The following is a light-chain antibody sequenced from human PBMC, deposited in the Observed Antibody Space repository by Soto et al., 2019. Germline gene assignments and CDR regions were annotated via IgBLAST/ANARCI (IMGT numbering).Light chain of an antibody. V-gene: IGKV1-12*01. Sequence: DLQITQCLSSLAASIAYRASSTFRASQGISTYLGWYQQKPGKAPKLLIYAASSLQTGVPSRFSGSGSGTDVTLTISSRQPEDFGTYYCQQAISFTITFGQGTRLDIK. J-gene: IGKJ5*01. CDR2: AAS. CDR1: QGISTY. CDR3: QQAISFTIT.